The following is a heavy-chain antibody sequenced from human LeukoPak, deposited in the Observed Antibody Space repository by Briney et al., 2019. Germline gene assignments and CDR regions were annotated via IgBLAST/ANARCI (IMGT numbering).Heavy chain of an antibody. CDR2: IFHSGNT. J-gene: IGHJ4*02. V-gene: IGHV4-38-2*02. Sequence: ETLSLTCTVSGYSISSGYYWGWIRQPPGKGLEWIGSIFHSGNTYYNPSLKSRVTISVDTSKNEFSLKLSSVTAADTAVYYCARVRGNYYESSGYYSLFDYWGQGTLVTVSS. D-gene: IGHD3-22*01. CDR1: GYSISSGYY. CDR3: ARVRGNYYESSGYYSLFDY.